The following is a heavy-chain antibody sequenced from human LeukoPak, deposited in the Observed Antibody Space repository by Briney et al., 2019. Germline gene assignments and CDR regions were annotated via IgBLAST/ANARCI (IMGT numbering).Heavy chain of an antibody. J-gene: IGHJ4*02. CDR1: GFTLSNFW. V-gene: IGHV3-7*04. Sequence: GGSLRLSCAASGFTLSNFWMTWVRQAPGKGLEWVANIKHDGTETKYVDSVKGRFTISRDNAKNSLYLQMNSLRAEDTAVYFCARGRYSSGWYHDFWGREPWSPSPQ. CDR3: ARGRYSSGWYHDF. D-gene: IGHD6-19*01. CDR2: IKHDGTET.